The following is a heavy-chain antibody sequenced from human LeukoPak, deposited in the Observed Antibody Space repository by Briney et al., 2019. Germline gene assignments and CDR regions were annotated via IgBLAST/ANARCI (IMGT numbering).Heavy chain of an antibody. J-gene: IGHJ4*02. CDR3: VRAPAGLLNFEGDPWVF. V-gene: IGHV3-66*01. Sequence: PGGSLRLSCAASGSSGTTNYMSWVRQAPGKGLEFVSIVYGGDTTVYADSVEGRFTISRDTSKNTLFLQMSSLTVEDTAVYYCVRAPAGLLNFEGDPWVFWGQGALVTVSS. D-gene: IGHD2-2*01. CDR2: VYGGDTT. CDR1: GSSGTTNY.